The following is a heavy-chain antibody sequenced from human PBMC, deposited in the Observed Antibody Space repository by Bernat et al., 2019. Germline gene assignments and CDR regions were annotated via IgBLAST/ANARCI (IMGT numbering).Heavy chain of an antibody. D-gene: IGHD6-19*01. CDR2: ISYDGSNK. Sequence: QVQLVESGGGVVQPGRSLRLSCAASGFTFSSYAMHWVCQAPGKGLEWVAVISYDGSNKYYADSVKGRFTISRDNSKNTLYLQMNSLRAEDTAVYYCACGSSGWYKPLDYWGQGTLVTVSS. CDR1: GFTFSSYA. V-gene: IGHV3-30*01. J-gene: IGHJ4*02. CDR3: ACGSSGWYKPLDY.